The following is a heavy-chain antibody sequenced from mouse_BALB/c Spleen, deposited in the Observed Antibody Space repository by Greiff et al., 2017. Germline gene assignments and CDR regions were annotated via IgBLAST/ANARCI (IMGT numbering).Heavy chain of an antibody. Sequence: QVQLQQSGAELVRPGVSVKISCKGSGYTFTDYAMHWVKQSHAKSLEWIGVISTYYGDASYNQKFKGKATMTVDKSSSTAYMELARLTSEDSAIYYCARWRNYYGSKGDAMDYWGQGTSVTVSS. D-gene: IGHD1-1*01. CDR1: GYTFTDYA. CDR3: ARWRNYYGSKGDAMDY. J-gene: IGHJ4*01. V-gene: IGHV1S137*01. CDR2: ISTYYGDA.